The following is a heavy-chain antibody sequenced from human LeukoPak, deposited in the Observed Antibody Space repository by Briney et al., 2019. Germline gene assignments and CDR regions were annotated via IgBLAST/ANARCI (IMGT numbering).Heavy chain of an antibody. CDR1: GYSFTSYW. CDR2: IYPSDSDT. CDR3: ARKPGRAFDI. V-gene: IGHV5-51*01. Sequence: GESLQISCQGSGYSFTSYWIGWVRPMPGKGLEWMGIIYPSDSDTRYSPPFQGQVTISADKSISTAYLQWSSLKASDTAMYYCARKPGRAFDIWGQGTMVTVSS. J-gene: IGHJ3*02. D-gene: IGHD3-10*01.